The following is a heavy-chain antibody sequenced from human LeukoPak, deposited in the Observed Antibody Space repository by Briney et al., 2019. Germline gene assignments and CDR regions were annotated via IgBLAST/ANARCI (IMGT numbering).Heavy chain of an antibody. CDR3: ARGSGLYGDYVPFDY. CDR1: GFTFSSYA. CDR2: ISYDGSNK. Sequence: PGGSLRLSCAASGFTFSSYAMHWVRQAPGKGLEWVAVISYDGSNKYYADSVKGRFTISRDNSKNTLYLQMNSLRAEDTAVYYCARGSGLYGDYVPFDYWGQGTLVTVSS. V-gene: IGHV3-30*04. D-gene: IGHD4-17*01. J-gene: IGHJ4*02.